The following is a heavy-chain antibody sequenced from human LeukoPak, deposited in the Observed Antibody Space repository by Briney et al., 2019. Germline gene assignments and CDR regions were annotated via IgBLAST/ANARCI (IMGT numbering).Heavy chain of an antibody. D-gene: IGHD4-23*01. Sequence: PGGSLRLSCVASGFTFSDYTMHWVRQAPGKGLEYVSAISSYGDNTYYANSVKDRFTISRDNSKNTLYLQMGSLRADDMAVYYCARATNSYGGNSDYWGQGTLVTVFS. CDR1: GFTFSDYT. CDR2: ISSYGDNT. CDR3: ARATNSYGGNSDY. J-gene: IGHJ4*02. V-gene: IGHV3-64*01.